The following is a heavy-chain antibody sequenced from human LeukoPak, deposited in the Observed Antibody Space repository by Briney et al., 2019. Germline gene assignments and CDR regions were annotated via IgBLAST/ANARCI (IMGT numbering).Heavy chain of an antibody. Sequence: GGSLRLSCGASGFTFSSYAMHWVRQSPGKGLEWVAVISYDGSNKYYADSVKGRFTISRDNSKNTLYLQMNSLRAEDTAVYYCARDSSGWYYFDYWGQGTLVTVSS. CDR1: GFTFSSYA. V-gene: IGHV3-30-3*01. J-gene: IGHJ4*02. CDR3: ARDSSGWYYFDY. D-gene: IGHD6-19*01. CDR2: ISYDGSNK.